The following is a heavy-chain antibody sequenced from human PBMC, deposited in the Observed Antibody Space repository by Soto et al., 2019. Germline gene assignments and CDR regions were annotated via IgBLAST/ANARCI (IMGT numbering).Heavy chain of an antibody. Sequence: GGSLILSRPPYVLTSRRYGKHWSRQGTVKVLEWVAVMSYDGSNKWYADSVKGRFNVSRDNSKNTLFLQMNSLRGEDTAVYYCVKNSYYDILTGFDYFDYWGQGAPVTVSS. CDR1: VLTSRRYG. CDR2: MSYDGSNK. CDR3: VKNSYYDILTGFDYFDY. J-gene: IGHJ4*02. V-gene: IGHV3-33*05. D-gene: IGHD3-9*01.